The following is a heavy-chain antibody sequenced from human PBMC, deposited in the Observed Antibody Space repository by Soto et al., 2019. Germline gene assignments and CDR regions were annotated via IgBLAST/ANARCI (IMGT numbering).Heavy chain of an antibody. CDR3: ARYDSSSLPHHDSYGMDV. V-gene: IGHV1-69*01. Sequence: QVQLVQSGAEVKKPGSSVKVSCKASGGTFSSYAISWVRQAPGQGLEWMGGIIPIFGTANYAQKFQGRVTITADESTSTAYMELSSLRSEDTAVYYCARYDSSSLPHHDSYGMDVWGQGTTVTVSS. D-gene: IGHD6-6*01. CDR1: GGTFSSYA. J-gene: IGHJ6*02. CDR2: IIPIFGTA.